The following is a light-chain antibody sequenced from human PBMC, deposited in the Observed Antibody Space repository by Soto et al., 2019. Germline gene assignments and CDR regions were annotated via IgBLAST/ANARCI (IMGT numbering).Light chain of an antibody. V-gene: IGKV3-15*01. Sequence: EIVMTQSPATLSVSPGERATLSCRASQSVGSDLAWYQQKPGQAPRLLIYGASTRATGIPARFSGSGSGAEFTLTISSLQSEDFAVYYCQQHIGWPETFGQGTMVEIE. CDR3: QQHIGWPET. CDR2: GAS. CDR1: QSVGSD. J-gene: IGKJ1*01.